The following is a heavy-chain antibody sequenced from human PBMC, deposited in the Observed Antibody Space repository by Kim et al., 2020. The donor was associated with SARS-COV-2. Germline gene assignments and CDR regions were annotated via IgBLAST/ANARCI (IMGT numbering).Heavy chain of an antibody. V-gene: IGHV3-23*01. Sequence: SVKGRFTISRDNSKNTLYLQMNSLRAEDTAVYYCAKEPIFDWLLFAFDYWGQGTLVTVSS. D-gene: IGHD3-9*01. J-gene: IGHJ4*02. CDR3: AKEPIFDWLLFAFDY.